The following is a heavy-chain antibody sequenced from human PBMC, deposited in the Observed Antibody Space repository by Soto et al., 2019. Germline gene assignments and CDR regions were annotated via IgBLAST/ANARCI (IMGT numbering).Heavy chain of an antibody. CDR1: GGSINGYY. D-gene: IGHD5-12*01. V-gene: IGHV4-59*01. J-gene: IGHJ4*02. CDR3: AREGRDGYNPLDY. Sequence: SETLSLTCTVSGGSINGYYWSWIRQPPGKGLEWIGYIYYTGSTNYNPSLKSRVTISVDTSKNQFSLKLSSVTAADTAVYYCAREGRDGYNPLDYWGQGTLVTVSS. CDR2: IYYTGST.